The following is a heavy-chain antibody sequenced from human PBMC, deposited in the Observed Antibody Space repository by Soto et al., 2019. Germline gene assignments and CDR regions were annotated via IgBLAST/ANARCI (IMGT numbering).Heavy chain of an antibody. CDR1: GFTFSSYG. J-gene: IGHJ4*02. CDR3: AKGTPRGYSYVGDY. D-gene: IGHD5-18*01. CDR2: ISYDGSNK. V-gene: IGHV3-30*18. Sequence: QVQLVESGGGVVQPGRSLRLSCAASGFTFSSYGMHWVRQAPGKGLEWVAVISYDGSNKYYADYVKGRFTISRDNSKNTLYLQMNSLRAEDTAVYYCAKGTPRGYSYVGDYWGQGTLVTVSS.